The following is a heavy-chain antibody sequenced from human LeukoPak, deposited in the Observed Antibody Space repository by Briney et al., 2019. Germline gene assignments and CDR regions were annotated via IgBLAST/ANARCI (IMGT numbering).Heavy chain of an antibody. D-gene: IGHD6-6*01. CDR1: GGSISSYY. Sequence: SETLSLTCTVSGGSISSYYWSWIRQPPGKALEWIGYIYSSGSTNYNPSLKSRVTMSVDTSKNQFSLKLSSVTAADTAVYYCTRTYSSSSIDYWGQGALVTVSS. CDR2: IYSSGST. CDR3: TRTYSSSSIDY. J-gene: IGHJ4*02. V-gene: IGHV4-59*01.